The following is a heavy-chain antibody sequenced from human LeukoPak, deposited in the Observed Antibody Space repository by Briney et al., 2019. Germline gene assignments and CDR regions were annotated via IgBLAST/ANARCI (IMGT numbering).Heavy chain of an antibody. Sequence: SETLSLTCIVSGGSISNYYWSWIRQPPGKGLGWIGYIYYSGSTNYNPSLKSRVTISVDTSENQFSLKLSSVTAADTAVYYCARGGTRPDYYFDYWGQGTLLTVSS. CDR3: ARGGTRPDYYFDY. CDR2: IYYSGST. J-gene: IGHJ4*02. V-gene: IGHV4-59*01. D-gene: IGHD2-2*01. CDR1: GGSISNYY.